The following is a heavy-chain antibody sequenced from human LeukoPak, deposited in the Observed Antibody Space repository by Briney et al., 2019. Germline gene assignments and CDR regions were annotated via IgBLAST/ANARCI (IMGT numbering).Heavy chain of an antibody. Sequence: PSETLSLTCAVYGGSFSGYYWSWIRQPPGKGLEWIGEINHSGSTNYNPSLKSRVTISVDTSKNQFSLKLSSVTAADTAVYYSARGLESNYYYYGMDVWGQGTTVTVSS. J-gene: IGHJ6*02. V-gene: IGHV4-34*01. CDR3: ARGLESNYYYYGMDV. CDR1: GGSFSGYY. CDR2: INHSGST.